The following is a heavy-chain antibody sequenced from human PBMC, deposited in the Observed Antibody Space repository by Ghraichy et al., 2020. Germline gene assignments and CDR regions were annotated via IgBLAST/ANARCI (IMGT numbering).Heavy chain of an antibody. CDR2: ISSSSSYI. Sequence: GGSLRLSCAASGFTFSSYSMNWVRQAPGKGLEWVSSISSSSSYIYYADSVKGRFTISRDNAKNSLYLQMNSLRAEDTAVYYCARENYYDSSGYYTPPFTFDYWGQGTLVTVSS. CDR3: ARENYYDSSGYYTPPFTFDY. D-gene: IGHD3-22*01. J-gene: IGHJ4*02. V-gene: IGHV3-21*01. CDR1: GFTFSSYS.